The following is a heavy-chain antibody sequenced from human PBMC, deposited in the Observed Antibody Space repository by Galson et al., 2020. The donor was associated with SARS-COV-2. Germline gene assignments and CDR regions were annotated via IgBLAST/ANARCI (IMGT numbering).Heavy chain of an antibody. CDR1: GFTFSSYG. Sequence: TGGSLRLSCAASGFTFSSYGMHWVRQAPGKGLEWVAVISYDGSNKYYADSVKGRFTISRDNSKNTLYLQMNSLRAEDTGVYYCAKTLGGSYHDAFDIWGQGTMVTVSS. V-gene: IGHV3-30*18. CDR3: AKTLGGSYHDAFDI. D-gene: IGHD1-26*01. J-gene: IGHJ3*02. CDR2: ISYDGSNK.